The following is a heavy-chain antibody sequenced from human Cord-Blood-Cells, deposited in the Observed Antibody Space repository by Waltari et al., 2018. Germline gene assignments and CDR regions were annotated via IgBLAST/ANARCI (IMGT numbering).Heavy chain of an antibody. D-gene: IGHD6-6*01. CDR2: IKSGGSST. CDR1: GFTVISYW. V-gene: IGHV3-74*01. CDR3: AEYSSSSGGY. J-gene: IGHJ4*02. Sequence: EVQLVESGGGLVQPGGSLRLSCVASGFTVISYWMPWVRQGPGKGLVWVSSIKSGGSSTSYADSVKGRFTLSRDNAKNTLYLQMNSLEAEDTAVYYWAEYSSSSGGYWGQGTLVTVSS.